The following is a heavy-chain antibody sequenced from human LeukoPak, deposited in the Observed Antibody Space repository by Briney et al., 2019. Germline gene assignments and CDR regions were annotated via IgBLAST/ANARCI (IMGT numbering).Heavy chain of an antibody. D-gene: IGHD3-10*01. CDR3: ARGDVELLWFGRSRGVYFDY. J-gene: IGHJ4*02. CDR2: INPNSGGT. Sequence: ASVKVSCKASGYTFTGYYIQWVRQAPGQGLEWMGGINPNSGGTNYAQKFQGWVTMTRDTSISTAYMELSRLRSDDTAVYYCARGDVELLWFGRSRGVYFDYWGQGTLVTVSS. V-gene: IGHV1-2*04. CDR1: GYTFTGYY.